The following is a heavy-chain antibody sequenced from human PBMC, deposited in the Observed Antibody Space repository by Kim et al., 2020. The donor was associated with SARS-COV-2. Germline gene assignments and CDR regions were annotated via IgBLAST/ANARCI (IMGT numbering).Heavy chain of an antibody. J-gene: IGHJ3*02. CDR3: ARDPVGEIDAFDI. V-gene: IGHV3-48*02. CDR2: ITSSSSTI. Sequence: GGSLRLSCAASGFTISGNSMNWVRQAPGQGLEWVSFITSSSSTIYYADSVKGRFTISRDNAKNSLYLQMNSLRDEDTAVYYCARDPVGEIDAFDIWGQGT. CDR1: GFTISGNS.